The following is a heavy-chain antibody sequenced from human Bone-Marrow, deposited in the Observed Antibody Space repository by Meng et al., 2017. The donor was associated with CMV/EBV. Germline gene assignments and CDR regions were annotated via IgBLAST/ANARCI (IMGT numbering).Heavy chain of an antibody. D-gene: IGHD6-13*01. CDR3: AKDHHEFGVPIAAAGIGYYFDY. CDR2: INPNSGGT. V-gene: IGHV1-2*02. Sequence: ASVKVSCKASGYTFTGYYMHWVRQAPGQGLEWMGWINPNSGGTNYAQKFQGRVTMTRDTSISTAYMELSRLRSDDTAVYYCAKDHHEFGVPIAAAGIGYYFDYWGQGTLVTVSS. CDR1: GYTFTGYY. J-gene: IGHJ4*02.